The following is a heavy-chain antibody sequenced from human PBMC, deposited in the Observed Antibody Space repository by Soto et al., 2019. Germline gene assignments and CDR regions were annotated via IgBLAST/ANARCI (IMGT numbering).Heavy chain of an antibody. D-gene: IGHD5-12*01. CDR3: ARATGYSGYEDS. Sequence: SETLSLTCTVSGGSISSYYWSWIRQPPGKGLEWIGYISYSGSTNYNPSLKSRVTISVDTSRNQFSLKLSSVTAADTAVYYCARATGYSGYEDSWGQGTLVTV. CDR2: ISYSGST. J-gene: IGHJ4*02. CDR1: GGSISSYY. V-gene: IGHV4-59*01.